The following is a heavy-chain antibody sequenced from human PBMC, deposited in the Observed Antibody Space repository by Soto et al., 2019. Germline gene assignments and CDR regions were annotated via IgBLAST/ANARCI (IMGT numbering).Heavy chain of an antibody. D-gene: IGHD1-26*01. CDR2: IDHSGIT. Sequence: SETLSLTCAVSGASFSGFYWSWIRQSPGKGLEWIGGIDHSGITNHNTALKSRATMSVDTSKNQFSLKLRSVTAADTAVYYCARGVSVTLAVQGGAPDKNHFDSWSQATLVTVSS. CDR1: GASFSGFY. J-gene: IGHJ4*02. V-gene: IGHV4-34*04. CDR3: ARGVSVTLAVQGGAPDKNHFDS.